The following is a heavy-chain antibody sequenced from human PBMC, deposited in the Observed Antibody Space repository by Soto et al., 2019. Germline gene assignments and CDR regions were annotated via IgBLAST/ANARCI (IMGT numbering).Heavy chain of an antibody. V-gene: IGHV1-58*01. J-gene: IGHJ5*02. Sequence: LVKVSCKASGFTFTSSAVHWVRQARGQRLEWIGWIVVGSGNTNYAQKFQERVTITRDMSTSTAYMELSSLRSEDTAVNYYVDCGSSAFDPWGQGALVTVSS. D-gene: IGHD1-26*01. CDR1: GFTFTSSA. CDR3: VDCGSSAFDP. CDR2: IVVGSGNT.